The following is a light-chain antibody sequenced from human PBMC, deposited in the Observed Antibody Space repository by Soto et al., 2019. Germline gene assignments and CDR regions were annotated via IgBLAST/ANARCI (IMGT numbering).Light chain of an antibody. CDR3: QQYGSSPQFT. V-gene: IGKV3-20*01. CDR1: QSVSSKY. J-gene: IGKJ3*01. CDR2: GAS. Sequence: EIVLTQSPGTLSLSPGERATLSCRASQSVSSKYLAWYQQRPGQAPRLLIYGASSRATGIPDRFSGGGSGTDFTLTISRLEPEDFAVYYCQQYGSSPQFTVGPGTKVDI.